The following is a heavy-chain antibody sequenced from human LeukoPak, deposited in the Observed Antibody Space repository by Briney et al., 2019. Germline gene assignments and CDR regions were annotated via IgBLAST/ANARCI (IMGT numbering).Heavy chain of an antibody. CDR2: IIPIFGTA. CDR3: ASGPSSSGPPYYYYYYYMDV. CDR1: GGTFSSYA. J-gene: IGHJ6*03. Sequence: GASVKVSCKASGGTFSSYAISWVRQAPGQGLEWMGGIIPIFGTANYAQKFQGRVTITADESTSTAYMELSSLRSEDTAVYYCASGPSSSGPPYYYYYYYMDVWGKGTTVTVSS. V-gene: IGHV1-69*13. D-gene: IGHD6-6*01.